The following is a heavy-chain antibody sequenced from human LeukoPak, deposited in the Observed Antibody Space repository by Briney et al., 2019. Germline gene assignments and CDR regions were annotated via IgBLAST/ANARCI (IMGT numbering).Heavy chain of an antibody. J-gene: IGHJ5*02. CDR1: GYTFTSYG. V-gene: IGHV1-18*01. D-gene: IGHD1-20*01. CDR2: ISAYNGNT. CDR3: AADNWNDVGNWFDP. Sequence: GASVKVSCKASGYTFTSYGISWVRQAPGQGLEWMGWISAYNGNTNYAQKLQGRVTMTTDTSTSTAYMELRSLRSDDTAVYYCAADNWNDVGNWFDPWGQGTLVTVSS.